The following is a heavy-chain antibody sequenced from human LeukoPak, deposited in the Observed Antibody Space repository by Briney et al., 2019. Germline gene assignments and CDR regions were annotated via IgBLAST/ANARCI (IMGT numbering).Heavy chain of an antibody. CDR2: IKSKTNGGTT. Sequence: GGSLRLSCAASGFSFNKAWMSWVRQAPGKGLEWVGRIKSKTNGGTTDYAAPVKGRFTISRDESINTLYLQMNSLKTEDTALYYCTTDMLAGATFAYWGQGTLVTVSS. V-gene: IGHV3-15*01. CDR1: GFSFNKAW. J-gene: IGHJ4*02. D-gene: IGHD1-26*01. CDR3: TTDMLAGATFAY.